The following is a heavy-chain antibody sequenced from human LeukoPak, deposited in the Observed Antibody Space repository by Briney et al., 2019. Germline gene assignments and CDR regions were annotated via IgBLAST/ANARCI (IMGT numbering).Heavy chain of an antibody. CDR3: ARDHRDQYYFDY. CDR2: IYYSGST. Sequence: SETLSLTCTVSGGSISSYYWSWIRQPPGKGLEWIGYIYYSGSTNYNPSLKSRVTISVDTSKNQLSLKLSSVTAADTAVYYCARDHRDQYYFDYWGQGTLVTVSS. D-gene: IGHD2-2*01. J-gene: IGHJ4*02. CDR1: GGSISSYY. V-gene: IGHV4-59*01.